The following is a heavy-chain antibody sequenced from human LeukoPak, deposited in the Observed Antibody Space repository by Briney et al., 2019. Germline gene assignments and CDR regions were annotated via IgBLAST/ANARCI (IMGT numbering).Heavy chain of an antibody. J-gene: IGHJ4*02. CDR1: GGSFSGYY. V-gene: IGHV4-34*01. CDR3: ARDNIAVAAHDY. CDR2: INHSGST. D-gene: IGHD6-19*01. Sequence: SETLSLTCAVYGGSFSGYYWSWIRQPRGKGLEWIGEINHSGSTNYNPSLKSRVTISVDTSKNQFSLKLSSVTAADTAVYYCARDNIAVAAHDYWGQGTLVTVSS.